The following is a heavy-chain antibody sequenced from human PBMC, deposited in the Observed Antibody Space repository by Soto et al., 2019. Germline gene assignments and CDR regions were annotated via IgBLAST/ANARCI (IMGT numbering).Heavy chain of an antibody. V-gene: IGHV3-30-3*01. J-gene: IGHJ4*02. CDR1: GFTFISYA. CDR2: ISHDGINK. CDR3: GRCTSTSCHLGSDY. D-gene: IGHD2-2*01. Sequence: PGGSLRLSCAASGFTFISYAMNWVLQSPGKGLEWVALISHDGINKYYADSVRGRFTISRDSSTNTLYLQMNSLRAADTAVYYCGRCTSTSCHLGSDYWGQGTLVTVSS.